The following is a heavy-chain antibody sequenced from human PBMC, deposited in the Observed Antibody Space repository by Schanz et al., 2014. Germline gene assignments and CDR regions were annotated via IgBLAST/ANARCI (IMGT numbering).Heavy chain of an antibody. CDR3: ATDYSGGGCHI. Sequence: QVQLVESGGGVVQPGRSLRLSCAASGFTFSSYAIHWVRQAPGKGLEWVAVISYDGSNKYYADSVKGRFTISRDNSKNTLYLQMNSLRAEDTALYFCATDYSGGGCHIWGQGTMVTVSS. D-gene: IGHD6-19*01. CDR2: ISYDGSNK. V-gene: IGHV3-30*04. CDR1: GFTFSSYA. J-gene: IGHJ3*02.